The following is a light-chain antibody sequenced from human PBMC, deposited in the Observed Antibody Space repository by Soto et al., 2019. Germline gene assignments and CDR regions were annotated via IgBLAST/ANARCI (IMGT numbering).Light chain of an antibody. CDR3: AAWDDSLSGVL. CDR1: SSNIGTNY. Sequence: QSVLSQPPSASGTPGQRVNVSCSGSSSNIGTNYVYWYQQLPATAPKLLIYRNNQRPSGVPDRFAGSKSGTSASLAISGLRSEDEADYFCAAWDDSLSGVLFGGGTKLNVL. V-gene: IGLV1-47*01. CDR2: RNN. J-gene: IGLJ3*02.